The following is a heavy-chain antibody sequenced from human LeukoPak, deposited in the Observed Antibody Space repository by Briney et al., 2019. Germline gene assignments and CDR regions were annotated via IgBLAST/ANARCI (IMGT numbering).Heavy chain of an antibody. CDR3: ARRYGDCVGSFEY. CDR1: GFIFRTYW. J-gene: IGHJ4*02. D-gene: IGHD4-17*01. V-gene: IGHV3-7*04. Sequence: PGGSLRLSCAASGFIFRTYWMSWVRQAPGKGLEWVANIKQDGSEQYFVDSVKGRFTISRDNGKNSLYLQMNSLRAEDTAVYYCARRYGDCVGSFEYWGQGTQVTVSS. CDR2: IKQDGSEQ.